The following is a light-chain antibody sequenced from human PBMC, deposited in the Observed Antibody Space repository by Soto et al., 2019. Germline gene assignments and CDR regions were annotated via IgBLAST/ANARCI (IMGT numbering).Light chain of an antibody. Sequence: EIVLTQSPGTLSLSPGERATLSCRASQSVSSSYLGWYQQKPGQAPRLLIYGASSRATGIPDRFSGRGSGTDFTLTISRLEPEDFAVYYCQLYGSSPPVTFGGGTKVEIK. J-gene: IGKJ4*01. V-gene: IGKV3-20*01. CDR1: QSVSSSY. CDR2: GAS. CDR3: QLYGSSPPVT.